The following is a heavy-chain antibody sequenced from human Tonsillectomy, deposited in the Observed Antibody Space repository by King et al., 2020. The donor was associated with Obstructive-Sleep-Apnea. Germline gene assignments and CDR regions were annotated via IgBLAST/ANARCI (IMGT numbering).Heavy chain of an antibody. D-gene: IGHD5-18*01. Sequence: RLQESGPGLVKPSGTLSLTCAVSGGSISSSNWWSWVRQPPGKGREGIGEIFHSGTTNYNPSLKSRVTISVDKSKNQFSLKLSSVTAADTAVYYCARDSSGYSYEDYWGQGTLVTVSS. CDR2: IFHSGTT. J-gene: IGHJ4*02. V-gene: IGHV4-4*02. CDR1: GGSISSSNW. CDR3: ARDSSGYSYEDY.